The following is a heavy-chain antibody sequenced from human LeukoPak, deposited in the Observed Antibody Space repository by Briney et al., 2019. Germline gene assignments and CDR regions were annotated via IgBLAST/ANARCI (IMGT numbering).Heavy chain of an antibody. Sequence: SETLSLTCTVSGGSIRSSNYYWGGIRQPPGKGLEWIGSIYYSGSTYYNPSLKSRLTISVDTSKNQFSLKLNSVTAADTAVYYCARRATTLGRFDYWGQGTLVTVSS. D-gene: IGHD4-11*01. V-gene: IGHV4-39*01. CDR2: IYYSGST. J-gene: IGHJ4*02. CDR3: ARRATTLGRFDY. CDR1: GGSIRSSNYY.